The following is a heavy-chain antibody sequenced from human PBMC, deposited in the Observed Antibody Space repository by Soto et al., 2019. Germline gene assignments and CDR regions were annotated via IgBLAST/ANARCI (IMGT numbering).Heavy chain of an antibody. J-gene: IGHJ4*02. CDR2: ISYDGSDK. Sequence: QVQLVESGGGVVQPGRSLRLSCAASGFTVSSYGLHWVRQPPGKGLEWLAFISYDGSDKFYADSVKGRFTISRDSSKNTLYLQLNSLRAEDTAVYYCARVLGGFPNFDFWFQGSVVTVSS. CDR1: GFTVSSYG. D-gene: IGHD2-15*01. V-gene: IGHV3-30-3*01. CDR3: ARVLGGFPNFDF.